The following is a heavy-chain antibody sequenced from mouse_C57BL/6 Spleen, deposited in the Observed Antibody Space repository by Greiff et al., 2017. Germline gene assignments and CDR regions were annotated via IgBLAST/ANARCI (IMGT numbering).Heavy chain of an antibody. CDR3: ARKVLLSYFDY. CDR1: GYTFTDYY. Sequence: VQLQQSGPELVKPGASVKISCKASGYTFTDYYMNWVKQSHGKSLEWIGDINPNNGGTSYNQKFKGKATLTVDKSSSTAYMELRSLTSEDSAVYYCARKVLLSYFDYWGQGTTLTVSS. D-gene: IGHD2-10*01. CDR2: INPNNGGT. V-gene: IGHV1-26*01. J-gene: IGHJ2*01.